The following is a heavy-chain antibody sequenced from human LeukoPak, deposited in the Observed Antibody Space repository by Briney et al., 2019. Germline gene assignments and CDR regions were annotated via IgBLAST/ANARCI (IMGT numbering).Heavy chain of an antibody. V-gene: IGHV3-9*01. CDR2: ISWNSGSI. CDR1: GFTFDDYA. J-gene: IGHJ4*02. Sequence: PGGSLRLSCAASGFTFDDYAMHWVRQAPGKGLEWVSGISWNSGSIGYADSVKGRFTISRDNAKNSLYLQMNSLRAEDTALYYCAKAGRYYDSSGYYEYYFDYWGQGTLVTVSS. CDR3: AKAGRYYDSSGYYEYYFDY. D-gene: IGHD3-22*01.